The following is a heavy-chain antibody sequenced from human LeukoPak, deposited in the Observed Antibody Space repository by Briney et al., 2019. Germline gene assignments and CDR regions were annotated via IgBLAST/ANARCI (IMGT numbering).Heavy chain of an antibody. J-gene: IGHJ4*02. V-gene: IGHV3-73*01. CDR1: GFTFSGSA. D-gene: IGHD3-16*01. CDR2: IRSKANSYAT. Sequence: PGGSLRLSCAASGFTFSGSAMHWVRQASGRGLEWLGRIRSKANSYATTYAASVKGRFTISRDDSKNTAYLQMNSLKTEDTAVYYCTRPIDYVWGSYTDYWGQGTLVTVSS. CDR3: TRPIDYVWGSYTDY.